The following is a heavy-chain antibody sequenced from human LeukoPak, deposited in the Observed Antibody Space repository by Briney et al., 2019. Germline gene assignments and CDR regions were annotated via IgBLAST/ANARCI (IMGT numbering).Heavy chain of an antibody. V-gene: IGHV3-74*01. D-gene: IGHD6-19*01. CDR2: INTDGSSR. CDR1: GFTFDDYG. CDR3: ARVSSSGWRRFKGNDAFDI. Sequence: SGGSLRLSCAASGFTFDDYGMSWVRQAPGKGLVWVSRINTDGSSRNYADPVKGRFTISRDNAKNTLYLQMHSLRAGDTAVYYCARVSSSGWRRFKGNDAFDIWGQGTVVTVSS. J-gene: IGHJ3*02.